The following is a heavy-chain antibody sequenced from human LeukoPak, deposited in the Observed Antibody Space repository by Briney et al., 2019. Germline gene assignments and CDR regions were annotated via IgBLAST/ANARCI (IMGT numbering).Heavy chain of an antibody. J-gene: IGHJ4*02. CDR1: GFTFDDYA. V-gene: IGHV3-9*03. Sequence: GGSLRLSCAASGFTFDDYAMHWVRQAPGKGLEWVSGISWNSGSIGYADSVKGRFTISRDNAKNSLYLQMNSPRAEDMALYYCAKGYCGSTSCHFAYWGQGTLVTVSS. CDR3: AKGYCGSTSCHFAY. D-gene: IGHD2-2*01. CDR2: ISWNSGSI.